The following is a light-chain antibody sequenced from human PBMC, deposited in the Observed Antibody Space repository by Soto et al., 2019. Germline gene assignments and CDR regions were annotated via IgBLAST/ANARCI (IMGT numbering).Light chain of an antibody. V-gene: IGLV7-43*01. J-gene: IGLJ2*01. CDR2: STS. CDR3: LLYYGGAVV. Sequence: QTVVTQEPSLTVSPGVTVTLTCASSPGAVTSGYYPNWFQQKPGQAPRALIYSTSNNHSWTPARFSGSLLGGKAALTLSGVQPEDEDEYYCLLYYGGAVVFGGGTKLTVL. CDR1: PGAVTSGYY.